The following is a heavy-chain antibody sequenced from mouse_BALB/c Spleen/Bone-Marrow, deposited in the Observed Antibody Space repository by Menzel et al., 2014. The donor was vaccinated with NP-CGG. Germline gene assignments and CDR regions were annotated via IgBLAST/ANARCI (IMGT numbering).Heavy chain of an antibody. CDR2: INPYNGDT. CDR3: VRGEDGFAS. J-gene: IGHJ3*01. Sequence: EVEVVDSGPELVKPGASMKISCKASGYSFTGYTMNWVRQSHGTKLVWIGLINPYNGDTYYNQRFKDKATLTVDKSSSTAYMELLSPTSEDSAVYYCVRGEDGFASWGQGTLVTVSA. V-gene: IGHV1-37*01. CDR1: GYSFTGYT.